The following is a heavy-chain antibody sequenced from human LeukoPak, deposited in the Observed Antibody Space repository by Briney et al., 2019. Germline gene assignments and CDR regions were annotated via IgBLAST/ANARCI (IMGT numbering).Heavy chain of an antibody. J-gene: IGHJ4*02. Sequence: GGSLRLSCAASGFFVMRWVRQAPGKGLEWVSYINSGGTSISYSDSVRGRFTISRDNAKNSLYLQMNSLRAEDTALYYCARGSVDYWGQGTLVTVSS. CDR2: INSGGTSI. CDR3: ARGSVDY. CDR1: GFFV. V-gene: IGHV3-48*03.